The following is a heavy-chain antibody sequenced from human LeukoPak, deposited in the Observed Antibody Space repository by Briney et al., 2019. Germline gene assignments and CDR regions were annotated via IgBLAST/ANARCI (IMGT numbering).Heavy chain of an antibody. D-gene: IGHD2-2*01. J-gene: IGHJ4*02. CDR2: IYTSGST. CDR1: GGSISSGSYY. CDR3: ARATVVVPAAMPFDY. V-gene: IGHV4-61*02. Sequence: PSQTLSLTCTVSGGSISSGSYYWSWIRQPAGKGLEWIGRIYTSGSTNYNPSLKSRVTISVDTSKNQFSLKLSSVTAADTAVYYCARATVVVPAAMPFDYWGRGTLSPSPQ.